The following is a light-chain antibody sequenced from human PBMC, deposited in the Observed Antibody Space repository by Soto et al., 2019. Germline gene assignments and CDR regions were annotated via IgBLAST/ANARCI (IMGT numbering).Light chain of an antibody. CDR2: DVS. CDR1: QSVTSY. CDR3: QQRSNWPVT. V-gene: IGKV3-11*01. J-gene: IGKJ1*01. Sequence: EIVLSQSPATLSLSPGERATLSCRASQSVTSYLAWYQQKPGQAPRLLIYDVSNTASGIPARFSGSGSATEFTLTISSLEPEDFAVYYCQQRSNWPVTFGQGTKV.